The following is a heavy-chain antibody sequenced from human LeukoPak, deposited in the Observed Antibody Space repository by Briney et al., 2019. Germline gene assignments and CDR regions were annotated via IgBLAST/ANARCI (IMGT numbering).Heavy chain of an antibody. D-gene: IGHD3-22*01. CDR1: GDSISSGDYY. J-gene: IGHJ3*02. V-gene: IGHV4-61*02. CDR3: ARGPYSYDSSGAFDI. Sequence: SETLSLTCTVSGDSISSGDYYWSWIRQPAGKGLEWIWRSSSSGSTNYNPSLKSRLTISVDTSKNQFSLNLSSVTAADTAVYFCARGPYSYDSSGAFDIWGQGTMVTVSS. CDR2: SSSSGST.